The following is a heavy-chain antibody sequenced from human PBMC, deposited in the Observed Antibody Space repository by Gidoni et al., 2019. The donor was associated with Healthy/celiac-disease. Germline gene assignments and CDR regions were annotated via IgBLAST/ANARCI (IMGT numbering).Heavy chain of an antibody. V-gene: IGHV4-31*03. CDR3: ARDRVVVAAKDAYYYYGMDV. CDR1: GGSLSSGGYY. D-gene: IGHD2-15*01. Sequence: QVQLQESGPGLVKPSQTLSLTCTVSGGSLSSGGYYLSWIRQHPGKGLEWIGYIYYSGSTYYNPSLKSRVTISVDTSKNQFSLKLSSVTAADTAVYYCARDRVVVAAKDAYYYYGMDVWGQGTTVTVSS. CDR2: IYYSGST. J-gene: IGHJ6*02.